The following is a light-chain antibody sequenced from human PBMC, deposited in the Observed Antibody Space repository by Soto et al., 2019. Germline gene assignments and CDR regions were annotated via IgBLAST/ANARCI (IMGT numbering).Light chain of an antibody. CDR3: QQYNNWPLYT. J-gene: IGKJ2*01. CDR2: GAS. Sequence: EIVMTQSPATLSVSPGERATLSCRASKSVSSNLAWYQQKPGQAPRLLIYGASTRATGIPARFSGSGSGTEFTLTISSLQSEDFGVYYCQQYNNWPLYTFGQGTKLEIK. V-gene: IGKV3-15*01. CDR1: KSVSSN.